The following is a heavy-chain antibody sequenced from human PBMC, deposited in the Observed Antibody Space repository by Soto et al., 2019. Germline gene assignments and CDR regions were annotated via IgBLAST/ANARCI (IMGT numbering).Heavy chain of an antibody. J-gene: IGHJ6*02. Sequence: QVQLVQSGAEVKKPGSSVKVSCKASGGTFSSYAISWVRQAPGQGLEWMGGIIHIFGTANYAQKFQGSVTITADESTSTAYMGLSSLRSEDTAVYYCARAVAAAGRYYYGMAVWGQGTTVTVSS. CDR1: GGTFSSYA. V-gene: IGHV1-69*01. CDR3: ARAVAAAGRYYYGMAV. D-gene: IGHD6-13*01. CDR2: IIHIFGTA.